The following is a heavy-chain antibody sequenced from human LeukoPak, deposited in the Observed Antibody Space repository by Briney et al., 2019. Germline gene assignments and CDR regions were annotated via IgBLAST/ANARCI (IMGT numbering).Heavy chain of an antibody. D-gene: IGHD3-10*01. J-gene: IGHJ6*02. Sequence: ASVKVSCKASGYTFSNYGISWVRQAPGQGLEWMGWINPNSGGTNYAQKFQGWVTMTRDTSISTAYMELSRLRSDDTAVYYCARDVLWFGEHYYYYYGMDVWGQGTTVTVSS. CDR3: ARDVLWFGEHYYYYYGMDV. CDR1: GYTFSNYG. V-gene: IGHV1-2*04. CDR2: INPNSGGT.